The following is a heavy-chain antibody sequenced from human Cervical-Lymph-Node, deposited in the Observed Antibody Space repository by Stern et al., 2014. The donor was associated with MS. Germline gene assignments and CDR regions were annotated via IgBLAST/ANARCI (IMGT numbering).Heavy chain of an antibody. D-gene: IGHD3-10*01. J-gene: IGHJ4*02. CDR2: MYSDGST. V-gene: IGHV4-39*01. Sequence: QVQLQESGPGLVKPSETLSLKCTVSGGSINSRGFYWGWIRQPPGKGLEWIGNMYSDGSTYYNPSLRSRIAMSVDTSKNQFSLRLSTVTAADTALYYCARTSGIRYYFDYWGQGALVTVSS. CDR1: GGSINSRGFY. CDR3: ARTSGIRYYFDY.